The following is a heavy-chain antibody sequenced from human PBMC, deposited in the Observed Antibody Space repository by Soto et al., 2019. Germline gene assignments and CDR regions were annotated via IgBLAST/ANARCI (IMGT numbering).Heavy chain of an antibody. D-gene: IGHD2-15*01. CDR3: ARADIPAGAWYFDL. CDR2: ITTSSYI. V-gene: IGHV3-21*01. Sequence: EVQLVESGGGLVKPGGSLRLSCAASGFTFNSYTMNWVRQAPGRGLEWVSSITTSSYIYHADSVKGRFTISRDNAKNSLYPQMNSLRAEDTAIYYCARADIPAGAWYFDLWGRGTLVTVSS. CDR1: GFTFNSYT. J-gene: IGHJ2*01.